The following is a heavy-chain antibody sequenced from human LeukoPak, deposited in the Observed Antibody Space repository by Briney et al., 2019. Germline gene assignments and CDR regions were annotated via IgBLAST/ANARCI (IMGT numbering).Heavy chain of an antibody. J-gene: IGHJ4*02. CDR3: SRETQAYAGY. D-gene: IGHD4-17*01. V-gene: IGHV3-30*09. CDR1: GFTFRSYD. Sequence: GGSLRLSCAGSGFTFRSYDMHWVRQAPGKGLEWVALISYDGSNKYYADSVKGRFAISRDKPKNTLYLQMNSLRAEDTAVYYCSRETQAYAGYWGQGTLVTVSS. CDR2: ISYDGSNK.